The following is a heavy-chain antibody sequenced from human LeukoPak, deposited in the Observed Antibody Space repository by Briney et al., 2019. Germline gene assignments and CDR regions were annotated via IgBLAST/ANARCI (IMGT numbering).Heavy chain of an antibody. CDR3: ARDPHCSSTSCPSKYNWFDP. Sequence: ASVKVSCKASGYTFTSYGISWVRQAPGQGLEWMGWISAYNGNTNYAQKLQGRVTMTTDTSTSTAYMELRSLRSDDTAVYYCARDPHCSSTSCPSKYNWFDPWGQGTLVTVSS. V-gene: IGHV1-18*01. CDR2: ISAYNGNT. D-gene: IGHD2-2*01. CDR1: GYTFTSYG. J-gene: IGHJ5*02.